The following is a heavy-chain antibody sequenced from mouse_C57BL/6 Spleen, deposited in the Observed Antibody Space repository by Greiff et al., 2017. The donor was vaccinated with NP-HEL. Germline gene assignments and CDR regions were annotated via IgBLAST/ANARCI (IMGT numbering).Heavy chain of an antibody. J-gene: IGHJ2*01. Sequence: VKLQESGPELVKPGASVKISCKASGYAFSSSWMNWVKQRPGKGLEWIGRIYPGDGDTNYNGKFKGKATLTADKSSSTAYMQLSSLTSEDSAVYFCARWGTTVVFDYWGQGTTLTVSS. D-gene: IGHD1-1*01. CDR3: ARWGTTVVFDY. V-gene: IGHV1-82*01. CDR1: GYAFSSSW. CDR2: IYPGDGDT.